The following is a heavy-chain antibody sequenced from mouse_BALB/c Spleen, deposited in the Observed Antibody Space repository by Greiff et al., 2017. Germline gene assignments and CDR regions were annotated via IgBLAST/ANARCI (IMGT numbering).Heavy chain of an antibody. Sequence: VQLQQPGAELVKPGASVKLSCKASGYTFTSYYMYWVKQRPGQGLEWIGGINPSNGGTNFNEKFKSKATLTVDKSSSTAYMQLSSLTSEDSAVYYCTREGGYYSFAYWGQGTLVTVSA. V-gene: IGHV1S81*02. CDR1: GYTFTSYY. J-gene: IGHJ3*01. CDR2: INPSNGGT. D-gene: IGHD2-3*01. CDR3: TREGGYYSFAY.